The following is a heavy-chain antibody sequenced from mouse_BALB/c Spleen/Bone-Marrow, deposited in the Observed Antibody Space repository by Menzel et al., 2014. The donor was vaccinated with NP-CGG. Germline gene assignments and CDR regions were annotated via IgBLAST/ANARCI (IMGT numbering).Heavy chain of an antibody. CDR1: VYRFSSFW. CDR3: AREGAFYGNPFDF. J-gene: IGHJ2*01. D-gene: IGHD2-10*01. CDR2: ILPGSGST. V-gene: IGHV1-9*01. Sequence: QVQLQQSGAEVMKSGASVKISCRATVYRFSSFWIEWIKQRPGHGLEWIGKILPGSGSTNYNEKFKGKATLSADTSSNTAYMQLSSLTSEDSAVYFCAREGAFYGNPFDFWGQGTTLTVSS.